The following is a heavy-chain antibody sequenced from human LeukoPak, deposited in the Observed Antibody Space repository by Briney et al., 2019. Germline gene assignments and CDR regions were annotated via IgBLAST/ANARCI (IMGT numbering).Heavy chain of an antibody. CDR1: GGSFRGYY. D-gene: IGHD3/OR15-3a*01. V-gene: IGHV4-34*01. CDR2: INHSGST. Sequence: SETLSLTCAVYGGSFRGYYWSWIRQPPGKGLEWIGEINHSGSTNYNPSLKSRVTISVDTSKNQFSLKLSSVTATDTAVYYCARVIDGPVMGVSPFDPWGQGTLVTVSS. CDR3: ARVIDGPVMGVSPFDP. J-gene: IGHJ5*02.